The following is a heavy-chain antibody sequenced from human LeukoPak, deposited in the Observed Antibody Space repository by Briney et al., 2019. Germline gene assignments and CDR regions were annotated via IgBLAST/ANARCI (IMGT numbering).Heavy chain of an antibody. D-gene: IGHD6-19*01. CDR2: INPNSGGT. J-gene: IGHJ4*02. CDR1: GYTFTGYY. Sequence: ASVKVSCKASGYTFTGYYMHWVRQAPGQGLEWMGWINPNSGGTNYAQKFQGRVTMTRDTSISTAYMELSRLRSDDTAVYYCASLSVRYSSGHGIDYWGQGTLVTVSS. V-gene: IGHV1-2*02. CDR3: ASLSVRYSSGHGIDY.